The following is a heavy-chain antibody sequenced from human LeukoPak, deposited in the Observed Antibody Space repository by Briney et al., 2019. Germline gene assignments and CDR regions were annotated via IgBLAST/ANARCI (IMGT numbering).Heavy chain of an antibody. CDR3: ARDSRNYDFWSGYYKRGALDI. CDR1: GFTVSSNY. Sequence: GGSLRLSCAASGFTVSSNYMSWVRQAPGKGLEWVSVIYSGGSTYYADSVKGRLTISRDNSKDTLYLQMNSLRAEDTAVYYCARDSRNYDFWSGYYKRGALDIWGQGTMVTVSS. CDR2: IYSGGST. J-gene: IGHJ3*02. D-gene: IGHD3-3*01. V-gene: IGHV3-53*01.